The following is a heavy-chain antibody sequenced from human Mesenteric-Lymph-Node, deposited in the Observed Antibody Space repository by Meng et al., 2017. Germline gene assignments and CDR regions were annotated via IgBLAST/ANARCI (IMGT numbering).Heavy chain of an antibody. CDR2: TYYRSKWYN. CDR1: GDSVSSNRVA. V-gene: IGHV6-1*01. Sequence: QVHVQPPGPGLVKPPQAPSLTCVISGDSVSSNRVAWAWIRQSRSRCLEWLGRTYYRSKWYNDYAMFVKSRITISQDTSKNQLSLQLNSVTPEDTAVYYCARHNGGTYRFDCWGQGTLVTVSS. J-gene: IGHJ4*02. D-gene: IGHD1-26*01. CDR3: ARHNGGTYRFDC.